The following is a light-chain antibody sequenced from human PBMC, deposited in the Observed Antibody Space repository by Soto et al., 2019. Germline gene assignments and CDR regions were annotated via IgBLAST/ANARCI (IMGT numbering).Light chain of an antibody. J-gene: IGKJ5*01. Sequence: DIPMTQSPSSLSASVGDRVTITCRASRDISNYLNWYQHKPGKAPKLLIYDVSNVATGVPSRFSGSGSGTDFTFTISSLQAEDIATYYCQQYENLPITFGQGTRLEIK. CDR3: QQYENLPIT. V-gene: IGKV1-33*01. CDR2: DVS. CDR1: RDISNY.